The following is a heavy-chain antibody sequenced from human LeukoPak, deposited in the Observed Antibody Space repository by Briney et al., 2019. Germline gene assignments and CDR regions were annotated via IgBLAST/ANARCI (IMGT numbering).Heavy chain of an antibody. CDR3: AKRGVVIRVILVGFHKEAYYFDS. Sequence: GGSLRLSCAVSGITLSNYGMSWVRQAPGKGLEWVAGVSDSGGRTNYADSVKGRFTISRDNSKNTLYLQMNSLRAEDTAVYFCAKRGVVIRVILVGFHKEAYYFDSWGQGALVTVSS. CDR1: GITLSNYG. CDR2: VSDSGGRT. D-gene: IGHD3-10*01. J-gene: IGHJ4*02. V-gene: IGHV3-23*01.